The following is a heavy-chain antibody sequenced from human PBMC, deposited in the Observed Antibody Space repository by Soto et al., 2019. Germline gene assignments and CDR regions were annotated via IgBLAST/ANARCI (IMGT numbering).Heavy chain of an antibody. CDR2: ISSSSSTI. V-gene: IGHV3-48*02. CDR1: GFTFSSYS. CDR3: ARDHFDYYDSSGYYRGGIDY. J-gene: IGHJ4*02. D-gene: IGHD3-22*01. Sequence: GGSLRLSCAASGFTFSSYSMNWVRQAPGKGLEWVSYISSSSSTIYYADSVKGRFTISRDNAKNSLYLQMNSLRDEDTVVYYCARDHFDYYDSSGYYRGGIDYWGQGTLVTVSS.